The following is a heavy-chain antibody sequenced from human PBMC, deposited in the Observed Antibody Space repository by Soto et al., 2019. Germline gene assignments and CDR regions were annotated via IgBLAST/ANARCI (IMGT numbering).Heavy chain of an antibody. CDR1: GGTFTDLG. V-gene: IGHV1-69*13. CDR2: IIPIFGTP. J-gene: IGHJ5*02. CDR3: ARGWDHYDSSGLLTWFDP. D-gene: IGHD3-22*01. Sequence: SVKVSCKASGGTFTDLGLHWVRQAPGQGLEWMGGIIPIFGTPNYAQKFQGRVIITADEFTSTAHMELSSLRSEDTAVYYCARGWDHYDSSGLLTWFDPWGQGTLVTVSS.